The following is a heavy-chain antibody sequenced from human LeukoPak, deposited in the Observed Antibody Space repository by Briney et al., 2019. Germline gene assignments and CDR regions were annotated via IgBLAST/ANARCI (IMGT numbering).Heavy chain of an antibody. CDR3: AREKVPAAISVGY. V-gene: IGHV1-2*02. J-gene: IGHJ4*02. Sequence: GASVKVSCKASGYTFTGYYMHWARQAPGQGLEWMGWINPNSGGTNYAQKFQGRVTMTRDTSISTAYMELSRLRSDDTAVYYCAREKVPAAISVGYWGQGTLVTVSS. CDR1: GYTFTGYY. CDR2: INPNSGGT. D-gene: IGHD2-2*02.